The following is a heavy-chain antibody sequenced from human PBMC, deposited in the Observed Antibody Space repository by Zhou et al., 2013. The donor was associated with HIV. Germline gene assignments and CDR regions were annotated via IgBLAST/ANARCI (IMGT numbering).Heavy chain of an antibody. CDR1: GGAFSNFG. D-gene: IGHD4-4*01. J-gene: IGHJ2*01. CDR2: IIPIFGTA. Sequence: QVQLVQSGAEVKKPGSSVKVSCKASGGAFSNFGLNWVRQAPGQGLEWMGGIIPIFGTANYAQKFQGRVTITTDESTSTAYMELSSLRSEDTAVYYCARTSDYSNYVDWYFDLWGRGTLVTVSS. V-gene: IGHV1-69*05. CDR3: ARTSDYSNYVDWYFDL.